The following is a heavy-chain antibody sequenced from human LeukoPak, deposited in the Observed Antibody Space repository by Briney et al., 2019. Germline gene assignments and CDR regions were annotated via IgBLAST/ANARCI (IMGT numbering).Heavy chain of an antibody. CDR3: ARERSSSWPDAFDI. D-gene: IGHD6-13*01. J-gene: IGHJ3*02. V-gene: IGHV3-53*01. Sequence: GGSLRLSCAASGFNVSANYMSWVRQAPGKGLEWVSVIYSGGSTYYADSVKGRFTISRDNSKNTLYLQMNSLRAEDTAVYYCARERSSSWPDAFDIWGQGTMVTVSS. CDR2: IYSGGST. CDR1: GFNVSANY.